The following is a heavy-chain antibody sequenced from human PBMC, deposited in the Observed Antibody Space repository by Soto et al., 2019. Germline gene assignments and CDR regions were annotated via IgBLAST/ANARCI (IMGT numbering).Heavy chain of an antibody. V-gene: IGHV3-73*01. J-gene: IGHJ4*02. Sequence: GGSLRLSCAASGFTFSGSAMHWVRQASGKGLEWVGRIRSRANSYATAYAASVKGRFTIPRDDSKNTAYLQMNSLKTEDTAVYYCTRIHSSLSATTGDYWGQGTLVTVSS. D-gene: IGHD3-10*01. CDR1: GFTFSGSA. CDR2: IRSRANSYAT. CDR3: TRIHSSLSATTGDY.